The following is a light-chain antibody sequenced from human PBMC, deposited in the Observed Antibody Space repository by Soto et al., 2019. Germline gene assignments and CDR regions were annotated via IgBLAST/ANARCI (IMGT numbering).Light chain of an antibody. CDR1: QSCGTS. CDR2: KAS. Sequence: DIQMPQSPSTLSASVGDRVTITCRASQSCGTSLAWYQQRPGKAPNLLIYKASNLESGVPSRFSGSGSGTEFALTISSVKPDDFATYYCQQYNNYWKFGQGTKVEIK. J-gene: IGKJ1*01. V-gene: IGKV1-5*03. CDR3: QQYNNYWK.